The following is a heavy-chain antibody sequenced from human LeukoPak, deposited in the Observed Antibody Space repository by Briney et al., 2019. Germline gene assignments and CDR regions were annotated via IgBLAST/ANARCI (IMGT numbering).Heavy chain of an antibody. CDR2: INHSGST. Sequence: PSETLSLTCAVYGGSFSGYYWSWIRQPPGKGLEWIGEINHSGSTNYNPSPKSRVTISVDTSKNQFSLKLSSVTAADTAVYYCARELDYDSSGYYYGDWGQGTLVTVSS. V-gene: IGHV4-34*01. CDR1: GGSFSGYY. D-gene: IGHD3-22*01. CDR3: ARELDYDSSGYYYGD. J-gene: IGHJ4*02.